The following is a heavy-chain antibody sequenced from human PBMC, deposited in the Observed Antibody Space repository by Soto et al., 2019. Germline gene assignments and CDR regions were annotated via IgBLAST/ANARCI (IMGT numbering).Heavy chain of an antibody. CDR2: TSADNGDT. Sequence: VQLVQSGAEVKEPGASVKVSCKASGYTFTRYGFSWVRQAPGQGLEWMAWTSADNGDTNYAPKLQDRVTLTTDTSTGTAYMELRSLRSDDTAVDYCARDERGTCTSSSCYYFDYWGQGTLVTVSS. CDR1: GYTFTRYG. CDR3: ARDERGTCTSSSCYYFDY. D-gene: IGHD2-2*01. V-gene: IGHV1-18*04. J-gene: IGHJ4*02.